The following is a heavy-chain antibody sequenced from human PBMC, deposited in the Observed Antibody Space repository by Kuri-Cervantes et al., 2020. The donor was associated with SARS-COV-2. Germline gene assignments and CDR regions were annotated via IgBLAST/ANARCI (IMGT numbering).Heavy chain of an antibody. D-gene: IGHD2-2*02. CDR1: GGSISSSSYY. CDR2: IYYSGST. CDR3: ASSIYCSSTSCYTYGHFDY. V-gene: IGHV4-39*01. Sequence: ESLKIPCTVSGGSISSSSYYWGWIRQPPGKGLEWIGSIYYSGSTYYNPSLKSRVTISVDTSKNQFSLKLSSVTAADTAVYYCASSIYCSSTSCYTYGHFDYWGQGTLVTVSS. J-gene: IGHJ4*02.